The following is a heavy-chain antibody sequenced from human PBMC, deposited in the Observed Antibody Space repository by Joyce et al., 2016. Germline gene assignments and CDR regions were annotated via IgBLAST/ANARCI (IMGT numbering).Heavy chain of an antibody. J-gene: IGHJ4*02. D-gene: IGHD6-25*01. Sequence: QVQLVESGGGVVQPGRSLRLSCAACGLTLSNYGVHWVRQAPGKGLVWVAVISYDGIYKYYADSVKGRFTISRDNSKNTVFLEMNSLRTEDTAVYYCAKILTATYSSGWFLDYWGQGTLVTVSS. V-gene: IGHV3-30*18. CDR2: ISYDGIYK. CDR3: AKILTATYSSGWFLDY. CDR1: GLTLSNYG.